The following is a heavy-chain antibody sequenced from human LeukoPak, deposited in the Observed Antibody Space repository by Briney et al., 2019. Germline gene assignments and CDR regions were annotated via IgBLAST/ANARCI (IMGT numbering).Heavy chain of an antibody. Sequence: ASVKVSCKVSGYTLTELSMHWVRQAPGKGLEWMGGFDPEDGETIYAQKFQGRVTMTEDTSTDTAYMELSSLRSEDTAVYYCATWAITMVRGVTIGGFDYWGQGTLVTVSS. D-gene: IGHD3-10*01. CDR2: FDPEDGET. J-gene: IGHJ4*02. V-gene: IGHV1-24*01. CDR3: ATWAITMVRGVTIGGFDY. CDR1: GYTLTELS.